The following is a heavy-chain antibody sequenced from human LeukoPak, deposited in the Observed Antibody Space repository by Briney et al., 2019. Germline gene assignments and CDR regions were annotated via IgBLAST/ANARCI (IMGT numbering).Heavy chain of an antibody. CDR1: GFTFSSYE. CDR3: ARLHSTAAAGTYDY. D-gene: IGHD6-13*01. V-gene: IGHV3-21*05. J-gene: IGHJ4*02. CDR2: ISSDSSYT. Sequence: GGSLRLSCAASGFTFSSYEMNWVRQAPGKGLDWISYISSDSSYTRYADSVKGRFTVSRDNAKNSLYLQMNSLRAEDTAVYYCARLHSTAAAGTYDYWGQGTLVTVSS.